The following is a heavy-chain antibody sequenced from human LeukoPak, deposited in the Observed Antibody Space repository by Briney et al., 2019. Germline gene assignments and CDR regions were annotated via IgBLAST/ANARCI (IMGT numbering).Heavy chain of an antibody. CDR1: GFTFSSYE. CDR2: ISSSGSTI. J-gene: IGHJ4*02. V-gene: IGHV3-48*03. CDR3: ARGILSTGLIDY. Sequence: PGGSLRLSCAASGFTFSSYEMNWVRQAPGKGLEWVSYISSSGSTIYYADSVKGRFTISRDNAKNSLFLQMNSLRAEDTAVYYCARGILSTGLIDYWGQGTLVTVSS. D-gene: IGHD1-14*01.